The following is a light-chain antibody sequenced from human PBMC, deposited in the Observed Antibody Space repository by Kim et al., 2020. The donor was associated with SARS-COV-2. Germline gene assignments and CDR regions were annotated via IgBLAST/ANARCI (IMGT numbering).Light chain of an antibody. CDR1: RNIGNW. Sequence: ASVGGRVTITCRASRNIGNWLAWYQQKPGKAPKLLIYKASYLQTGVPSRFTGSGSGTDFSLTISSLQPDDLATYYCQQYDNFPLTFGGGTKVEIK. V-gene: IGKV1-5*03. CDR2: KAS. CDR3: QQYDNFPLT. J-gene: IGKJ4*01.